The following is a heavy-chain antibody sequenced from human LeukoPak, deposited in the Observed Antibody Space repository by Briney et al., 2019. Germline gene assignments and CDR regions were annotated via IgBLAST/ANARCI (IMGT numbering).Heavy chain of an antibody. J-gene: IGHJ5*02. CDR3: ARFTADSSGYRWFDP. D-gene: IGHD3-22*01. V-gene: IGHV3-33*01. CDR1: GFTLSNYA. Sequence: GGSLRLSCAASGFTLSNYAMHWVRQAPGKGLEWVAVIWYDGSNKYYADSVKGRFTISRDNSKNTLYLQMNSLRAEDTAVYYCARFTADSSGYRWFDPWGQGTLVTVSS. CDR2: IWYDGSNK.